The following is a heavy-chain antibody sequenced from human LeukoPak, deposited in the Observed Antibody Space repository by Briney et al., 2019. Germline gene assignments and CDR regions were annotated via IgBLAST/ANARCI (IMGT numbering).Heavy chain of an antibody. Sequence: ASVQVSCKTSGYTFTSYYIHWLRQAPGQRFEWMGWSDPKSGATKYEHFQGRVTMTGDTSISTAYMELSRLRSEDTAVYYCARDSHQGSGYGYYFDYWGQGTLVTVSS. J-gene: IGHJ4*02. V-gene: IGHV1-2*02. CDR2: SDPKSGAT. CDR1: GYTFTSYY. D-gene: IGHD5-12*01. CDR3: ARDSHQGSGYGYYFDY.